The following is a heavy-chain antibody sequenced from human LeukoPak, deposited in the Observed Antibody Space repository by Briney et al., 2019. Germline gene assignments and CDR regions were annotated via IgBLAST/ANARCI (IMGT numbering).Heavy chain of an antibody. V-gene: IGHV1-2*02. CDR2: INPNSGGT. J-gene: IGHJ4*02. Sequence: ASVKVSCKASGYTFTGYYMHWVRQAPGQGLEWMGWINPNSGGTNYAQKFQGRVTMTRDTSISTAYMELSRLRSDDTAVYYCARQIGYYYDSSGYYFPAEFDYWGQGTLVTVSS. D-gene: IGHD3-22*01. CDR3: ARQIGYYYDSSGYYFPAEFDY. CDR1: GYTFTGYY.